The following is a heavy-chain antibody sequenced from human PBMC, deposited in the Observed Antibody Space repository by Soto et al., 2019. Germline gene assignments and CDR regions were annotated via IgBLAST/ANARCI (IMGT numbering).Heavy chain of an antibody. Sequence: GGSLRLSCAASGFTFSSYAMSWVRQAPGKGLEWVSAISGSGGSTYYADSVKGRFTISRDNSKNTLYLQMNSLRAEDTAVYYCANGGMAAFVVGGFDYWGQGTLVTVSS. CDR1: GFTFSSYA. V-gene: IGHV3-23*01. CDR2: ISGSGGST. D-gene: IGHD6-13*01. J-gene: IGHJ4*02. CDR3: ANGGMAAFVVGGFDY.